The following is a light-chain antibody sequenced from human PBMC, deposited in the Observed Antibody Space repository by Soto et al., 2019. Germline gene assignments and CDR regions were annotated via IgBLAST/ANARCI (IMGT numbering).Light chain of an antibody. J-gene: IGLJ2*01. Sequence: QSVLAQPASVSGSPGQSITISCTGTSSDVGAYNYVSWYHQHQPGKAPELIIYDVTDRPSGVSTRFSGSKSGNTASLTISGLQAEDEGDYYCSSYTTIKTVIFGGGTKLTVL. CDR1: SSDVGAYNY. V-gene: IGLV2-14*01. CDR3: SSYTTIKTVI. CDR2: DVT.